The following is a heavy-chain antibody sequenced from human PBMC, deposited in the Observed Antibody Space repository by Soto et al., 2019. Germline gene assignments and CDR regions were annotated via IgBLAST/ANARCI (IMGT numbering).Heavy chain of an antibody. CDR3: GRDNYERGGYFDY. D-gene: IGHD3-22*01. J-gene: IGHJ4*02. V-gene: IGHV1-18*01. CDR2: ISGYNGNT. CDR1: GYNFGSYG. Sequence: QVQLVQSGAEVKKPGASVKVSCKASGYNFGSYGISWVRQAPGQGLEWMGWISGYNGNTNYAEKFQGRIAMTTDTSTSTVDMELRRLRSDDTAVYYCGRDNYERGGYFDYWGQGTLVTVSS.